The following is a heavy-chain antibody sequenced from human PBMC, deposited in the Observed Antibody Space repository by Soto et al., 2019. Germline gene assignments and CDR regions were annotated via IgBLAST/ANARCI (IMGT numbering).Heavy chain of an antibody. Sequence: SLRVSCAASGFTFSSYAMSWVRQAPGKGLEWVSAISGSGGSTYYADSVKGRFTISRDNSKNTLYLQMNSLRAEDTAVYYCAKATNQKYSSGWYLYWGQGTRVTVSS. D-gene: IGHD6-19*01. CDR1: GFTFSSYA. J-gene: IGHJ4*02. V-gene: IGHV3-23*01. CDR2: ISGSGGST. CDR3: AKATNQKYSSGWYLY.